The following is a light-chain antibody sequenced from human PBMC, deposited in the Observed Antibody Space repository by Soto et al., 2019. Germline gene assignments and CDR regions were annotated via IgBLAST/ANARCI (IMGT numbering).Light chain of an antibody. J-gene: IGLJ1*01. CDR3: CSYTASSTYV. CDR1: SSDVGGYNY. Sequence: QSALTQPASVSGSPGQSVTISCTGTSSDVGGYNYVSWYQQHPGKAPKLMISDFTQRPSGVPDRFSGSKSGNTASLTISGLQADDEADYYCCSYTASSTYVFGPGTKVTVL. V-gene: IGLV2-11*01. CDR2: DFT.